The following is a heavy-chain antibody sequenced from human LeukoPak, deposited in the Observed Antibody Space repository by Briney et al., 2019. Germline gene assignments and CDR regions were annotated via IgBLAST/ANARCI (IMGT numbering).Heavy chain of an antibody. CDR2: IIPIFGTA. CDR1: GGTFSSYA. CDR3: ARDTRDGYGDQNADY. Sequence: ASVKVSCQASGGTFSSYAISWVRQAPGQGLEWMGWIIPIFGTANYAQKFQGRVTITTDESTSTAYMELSSLRSEDTAVYYCARDTRDGYGDQNADYWGQGTLVTVSS. J-gene: IGHJ4*02. D-gene: IGHD4-17*01. V-gene: IGHV1-69*05.